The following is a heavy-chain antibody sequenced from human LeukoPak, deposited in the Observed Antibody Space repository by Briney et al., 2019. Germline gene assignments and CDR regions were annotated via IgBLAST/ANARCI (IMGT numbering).Heavy chain of an antibody. CDR3: ARGALVVVPAAMGGDFDP. J-gene: IGHJ5*02. Sequence: SETLSLTCAVYGGSFSGYYWSWIRQSPGKGLEWIGEITHSRSTNYNPSLKSRVTISVDTSKNQFSLKLSSLTAADTAVYYCARGALVVVPAAMGGDFDPWGQGTLVTVSS. V-gene: IGHV4-34*01. D-gene: IGHD2-2*01. CDR2: ITHSRST. CDR1: GGSFSGYY.